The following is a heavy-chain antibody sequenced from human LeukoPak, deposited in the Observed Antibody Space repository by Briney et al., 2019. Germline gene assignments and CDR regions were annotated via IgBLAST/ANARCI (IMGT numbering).Heavy chain of an antibody. D-gene: IGHD5-24*01. V-gene: IGHV3-66*01. J-gene: IGHJ4*02. CDR2: IYSEGPT. CDR1: GFTVSRNY. Sequence: GGSLRLSCAASGFTVSRNYMSWVRQAPGKGLEWVSLIYSEGPTYYADFVKGRFTISRDNSWNTLYLQMNSLRGEDTAVYYCVGGRDGYMQGDHWVQGTLDTVSS. CDR3: VGGRDGYMQGDH.